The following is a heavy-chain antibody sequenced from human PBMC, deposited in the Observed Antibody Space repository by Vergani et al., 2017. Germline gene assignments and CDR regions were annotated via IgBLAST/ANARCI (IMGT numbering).Heavy chain of an antibody. V-gene: IGHV3-23*01. CDR1: GFTFSNSA. D-gene: IGHD2-15*01. CDR2: ISGHGDRT. Sequence: EVHLLESGGGQVEAGGSLRLSCVASGFTFSNSAMSWVRQTSGKGLEWVSAISGHGDRTYYADSVKGRFTISRDNAKNSLYLQMNSLRAEDTAVYYCARDANCSGGSCYSGTFFYYGMDVWGQGTTVTVSS. J-gene: IGHJ6*02. CDR3: ARDANCSGGSCYSGTFFYYGMDV.